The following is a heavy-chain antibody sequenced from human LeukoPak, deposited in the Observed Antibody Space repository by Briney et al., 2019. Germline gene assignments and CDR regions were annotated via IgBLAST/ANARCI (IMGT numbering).Heavy chain of an antibody. CDR1: GYTLNELS. D-gene: IGHD2-2*01. V-gene: IGHV1-24*01. CDR3: AIGYCNSTTCATFDP. J-gene: IGHJ5*02. Sequence: ASVTVSCKVSGYTLNELSMHWVRQAPGKGLQWMGRFDPEDSETIYAQKFQGRVTMTEDTSTDTAYMELSSLRFEDTAVYYCAIGYCNSTTCATFDPWGQGTLVTVSS. CDR2: FDPEDSET.